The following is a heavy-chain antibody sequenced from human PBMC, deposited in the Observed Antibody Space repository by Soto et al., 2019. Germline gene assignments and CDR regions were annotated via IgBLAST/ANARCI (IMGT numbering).Heavy chain of an antibody. CDR2: IWYDGSNK. Sequence: QVQLVESGGGVVQPGRSLRLSCAASGFTFSSYGMHWVRQAPGKGLEWVAVIWYDGSNKYYADSVKGRYTISRDNSKNTLYLQMNSLRAEDTAVYYCARDSAVAGTIDYWGQGTLVTVSS. J-gene: IGHJ4*02. CDR3: ARDSAVAGTIDY. V-gene: IGHV3-33*01. CDR1: GFTFSSYG. D-gene: IGHD6-19*01.